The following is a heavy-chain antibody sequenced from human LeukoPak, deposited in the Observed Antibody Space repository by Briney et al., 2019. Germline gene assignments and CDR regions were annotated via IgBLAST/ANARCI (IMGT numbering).Heavy chain of an antibody. V-gene: IGHV1-3*01. CDR1: GYTFTSYA. CDR3: ARGLLWSPANIGSNYYGMDV. Sequence: GASVKVSCKTSGYTFTSYAVHWVRQAPGQRLEWMGWINAGNGSTKYSQKFQDRVTITRDTSASTAYVDLSSLRSEDTAVYYCARGLLWSPANIGSNYYGMDVWGQGTTVTVSS. D-gene: IGHD3-10*01. CDR2: INAGNGST. J-gene: IGHJ6*02.